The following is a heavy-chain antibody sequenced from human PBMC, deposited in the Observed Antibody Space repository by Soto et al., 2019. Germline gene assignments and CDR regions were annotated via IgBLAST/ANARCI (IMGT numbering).Heavy chain of an antibody. J-gene: IGHJ4*02. D-gene: IGHD3-10*01. Sequence: GGSLRLSCAASGFTFDDYAMHWVRQAPGKGLEWVAGIRWKSGSIGYADSVKGRFTISRDNAKNSLYLQMNSLRAEDTALYYCSKEGALPYYYCAGSYFDYWGQGTLVTVSS. V-gene: IGHV3-9*01. CDR2: IRWKSGSI. CDR1: GFTFDDYA. CDR3: SKEGALPYYYCAGSYFDY.